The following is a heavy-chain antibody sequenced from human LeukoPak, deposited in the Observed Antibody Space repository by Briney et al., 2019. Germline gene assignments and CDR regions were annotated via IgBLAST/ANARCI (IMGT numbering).Heavy chain of an antibody. J-gene: IGHJ4*02. CDR3: ARFPDYDFWEVFDY. CDR2: ISYDGSNK. D-gene: IGHD3-3*01. V-gene: IGHV3-30-3*01. CDR1: GFTFSSYA. Sequence: SGGSLRLSCAASGFTFSSYAMHWVRQAPGKGLEWVAVISYDGSNKYYADSVKGRFTISRDNSKNTLYLQMNSLTAEDTAVYYCARFPDYDFWEVFDYWGQGTLVTVSS.